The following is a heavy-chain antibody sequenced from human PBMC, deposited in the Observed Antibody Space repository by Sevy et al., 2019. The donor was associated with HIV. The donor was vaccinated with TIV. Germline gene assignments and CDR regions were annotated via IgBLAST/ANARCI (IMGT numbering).Heavy chain of an antibody. D-gene: IGHD3-9*01. J-gene: IGHJ4*02. CDR3: ARTAGKFSYDILTGYPYFDY. CDR2: IYTSGST. V-gene: IGHV4-4*07. CDR1: GGSISSYY. Sequence: SETLSLTCTVSGGSISSYYWSWIRQPAGKGLEWIGRIYTSGSTNYNPSLKSRVTMSVDTSKNQFSLKLSSVTAADTAVYYCARTAGKFSYDILTGYPYFDYWGQGTLVTVSS.